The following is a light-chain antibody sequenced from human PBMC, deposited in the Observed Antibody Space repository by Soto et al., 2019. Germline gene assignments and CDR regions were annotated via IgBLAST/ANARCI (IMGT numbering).Light chain of an antibody. V-gene: IGLV2-14*01. CDR1: SSDVGGYNY. Sequence: QSALTQPASVSGSPGQSITISCTGTSSDVGGYNYVSWYQQHPGKAPKLMIYDVSNRPSGVSNRLSGSKSGNTASLTTSGLQAEDEADYYCSSYTSSSTLYVFGTGTKVTVL. CDR2: DVS. J-gene: IGLJ1*01. CDR3: SSYTSSSTLYV.